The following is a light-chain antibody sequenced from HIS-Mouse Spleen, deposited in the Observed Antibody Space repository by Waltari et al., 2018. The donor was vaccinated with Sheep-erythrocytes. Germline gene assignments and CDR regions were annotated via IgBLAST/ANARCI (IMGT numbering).Light chain of an antibody. CDR1: SSDVGSYKL. CDR2: EGS. V-gene: IGLV2-23*01. CDR3: CSYAGSSTWV. Sequence: QSALTQPASVSGSPGQSCTISCTGTSSDVGSYKLVSWYQQPPGKAPNLMIYEGSKRPSGVSNRFSGSKSGNTASLTISGLQAEDEADYYCCSYAGSSTWVFGGGTKLTVL. J-gene: IGLJ3*02.